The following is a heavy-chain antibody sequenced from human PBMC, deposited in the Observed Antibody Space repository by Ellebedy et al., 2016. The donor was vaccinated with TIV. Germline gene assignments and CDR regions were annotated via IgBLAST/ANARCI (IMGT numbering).Heavy chain of an antibody. D-gene: IGHD6-13*01. CDR1: GFTCSRRW. CDR2: IQEDETEK. Sequence: GESLKISXTASGFTCSRRWMGWVRQAPGKGLEWVANIQEDETEKYYAESVKGRFTISRDNAKNSLYLEMNSLRAEDTALYYCAGYGWPANFEPWGQGTLLTVSS. J-gene: IGHJ5*02. V-gene: IGHV3-7*01. CDR3: AGYGWPANFEP.